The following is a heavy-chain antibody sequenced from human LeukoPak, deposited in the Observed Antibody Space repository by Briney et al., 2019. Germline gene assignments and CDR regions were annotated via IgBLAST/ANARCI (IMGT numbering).Heavy chain of an antibody. Sequence: ASVKVSCKASGYTFTSYDINWVRQATGQGLEWMGWMNPNSGNTGYARKFQGRVTMTRNTSISTAYMELSSLRPEDTAVYYCASGLLSSGWYSDYWGQGTLVTVSS. D-gene: IGHD6-19*01. CDR1: GYTFTSYD. J-gene: IGHJ4*02. V-gene: IGHV1-8*01. CDR2: MNPNSGNT. CDR3: ASGLLSSGWYSDY.